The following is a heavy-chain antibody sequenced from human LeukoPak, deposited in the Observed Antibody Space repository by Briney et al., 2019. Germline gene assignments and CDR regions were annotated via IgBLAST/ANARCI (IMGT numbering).Heavy chain of an antibody. D-gene: IGHD2-2*01. V-gene: IGHV3-30*18. CDR3: AKDFPVPAALGGFDY. J-gene: IGHJ4*02. Sequence: GRSLRLSCAASGFTFSSYGMHWVRQAPGKGLEWVAVISYDGSNKYYADSVKGRFTISRDNSKNTLYLQMNSLRAEDTAVYYCAKDFPVPAALGGFDYWDQGTLVTVSS. CDR2: ISYDGSNK. CDR1: GFTFSSYG.